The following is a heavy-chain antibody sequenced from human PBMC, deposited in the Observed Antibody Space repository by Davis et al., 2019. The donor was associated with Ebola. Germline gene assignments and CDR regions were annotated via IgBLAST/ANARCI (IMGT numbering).Heavy chain of an antibody. CDR3: ARDLDGGNYYFDY. CDR1: VGSLSNHP. Sequence: SVPVPCLTSVGSLSNHPISWVRQAPRQGLEWMGGIIPIFDTPHYAQKFQGRITITADASTSTAYMELSSLRSEDTATYFCARDLDGGNYYFDYWGPGTPVTVSS. CDR2: IIPIFDTP. V-gene: IGHV1-69*13. J-gene: IGHJ4*02. D-gene: IGHD3-16*01.